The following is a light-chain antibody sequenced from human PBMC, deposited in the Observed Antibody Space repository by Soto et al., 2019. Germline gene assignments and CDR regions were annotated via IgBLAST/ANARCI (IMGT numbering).Light chain of an antibody. V-gene: IGKV1-12*01. CDR3: QQGNSFPLT. CDR1: QGINSW. CDR2: AAS. Sequence: DIPMTQSPSSVSASVGDRVTITCRASQGINSWLAWYQHKPGKAPKLLIYAASSLQSGVPSRFSGSGSGTDFTLTISSLQPEDFATYYCQQGNSFPLTFGGGTKVEIK. J-gene: IGKJ4*01.